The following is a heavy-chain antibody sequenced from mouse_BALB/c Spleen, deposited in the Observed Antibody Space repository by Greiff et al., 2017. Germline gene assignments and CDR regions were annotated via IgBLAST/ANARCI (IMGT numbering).Heavy chain of an antibody. CDR1: GYSFTSGYY. D-gene: IGHD2-3*01. V-gene: IGHV3-6*02. CDR3: AREDDGYRAWFAY. Sequence: EVKLLESGPGLVKPSQSLSLTCSVTGYSFTSGYYWNWIRQFPGNKLEWMGYISYDGSNNFNPSLKNRITITRDTSKNQFFLKLNSVTTEDTATYYCAREDDGYRAWFAYWGQGTLVTVSA. CDR2: ISYDGSN. J-gene: IGHJ3*01.